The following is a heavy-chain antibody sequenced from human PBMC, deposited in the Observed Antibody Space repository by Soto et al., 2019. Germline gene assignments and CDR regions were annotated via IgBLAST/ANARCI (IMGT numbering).Heavy chain of an antibody. CDR3: VGVTFFHGMDV. CDR1: GHSRPRASAV. Sequence: TCETAGHSRPRASAVWNWIRQYPSRGLEWLGRTYYRPKWNNDYALSVKSRITISPDTSQNQFSLDLDSVTPEDTAVYYGVGVTFFHGMDVWGQGTPFT. CDR2: TYYRPKWNN. D-gene: IGHD3-10*01. J-gene: IGHJ6*01. V-gene: IGHV6-1*01.